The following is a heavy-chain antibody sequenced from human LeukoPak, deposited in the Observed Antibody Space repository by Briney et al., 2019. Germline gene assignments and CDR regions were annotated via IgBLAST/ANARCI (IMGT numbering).Heavy chain of an antibody. V-gene: IGHV4-31*03. J-gene: IGHJ4*02. CDR3: ARATYGGNSPVFDY. CDR1: GGSISSGGYY. CDR2: IYYSGST. D-gene: IGHD4-23*01. Sequence: SETLSLTCPVSGGSISSGGYYWSWIRQHPGTGLEWIGYIYYSGSTYYNPSLKSRVTISVDTSKNQFSLKLSSVTAADTAVYYCARATYGGNSPVFDYWGQGTLVTDSS.